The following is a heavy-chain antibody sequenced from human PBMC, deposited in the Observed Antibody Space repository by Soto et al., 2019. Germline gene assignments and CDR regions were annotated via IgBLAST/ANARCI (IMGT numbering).Heavy chain of an antibody. D-gene: IGHD1-1*01. CDR2: INPNSGGT. Sequence: ASVKVSCKASGYTFSDYYIHWVRQAPGQGLEWMGWINPNSGGTKYAPKFQGGVTMTRDTSITTAYMELSRLRSGDTAVYYCARDPATAKPEGVDFWGQGTLVTVSS. V-gene: IGHV1-2*02. CDR1: GYTFSDYY. CDR3: ARDPATAKPEGVDF. J-gene: IGHJ4*02.